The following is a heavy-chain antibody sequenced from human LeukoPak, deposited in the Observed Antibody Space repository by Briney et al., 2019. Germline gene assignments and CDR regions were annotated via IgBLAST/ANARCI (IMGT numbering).Heavy chain of an antibody. CDR1: GGSITNINYY. V-gene: IGHV4-39*01. CDR2: IYYSGST. J-gene: IGHJ3*01. Sequence: SETLSLTCTVSGGSITNINYYWGWIRQPPGKGLEWIGNIYYSGSTYYNPSLMSRLAISVDTSKNQFSLKLSSVTAADTAVYYWASKQGDAFDVWGQGTMVTVSS. CDR3: ASKQGDAFDV.